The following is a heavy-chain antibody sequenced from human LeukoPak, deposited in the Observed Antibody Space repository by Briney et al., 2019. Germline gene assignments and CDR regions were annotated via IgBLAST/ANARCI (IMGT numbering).Heavy chain of an antibody. D-gene: IGHD3-22*01. Sequence: SETLSLICTVSGDSITRGYYWGWIRQSPGKGLEWIGSIYHSGNTYYNPSLKSRVSISVDTSKNQFSLNLRSVTAADTAVYYCARVPLDDSGAYLDLDYWGQGTLVTVSS. CDR1: GDSITRGYY. CDR2: IYHSGNT. CDR3: ARVPLDDSGAYLDLDY. J-gene: IGHJ4*02. V-gene: IGHV4-38-2*02.